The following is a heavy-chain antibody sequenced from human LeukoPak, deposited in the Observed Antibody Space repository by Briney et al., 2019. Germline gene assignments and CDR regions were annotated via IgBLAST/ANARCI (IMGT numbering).Heavy chain of an antibody. CDR3: ARGEQLVHFDY. V-gene: IGHV3-30-3*01. J-gene: IGHJ4*02. CDR2: ISYDGSNK. D-gene: IGHD6-13*01. Sequence: GSLRLSCAASGFTFSSYAMHWVRQAPGKGLEWVAVISYDGSNKYYADSVKGRFTISRDNSKNTLYLQMNSLRAEDTAVYYCARGEQLVHFDYWGQGTLVTVSS. CDR1: GFTFSSYA.